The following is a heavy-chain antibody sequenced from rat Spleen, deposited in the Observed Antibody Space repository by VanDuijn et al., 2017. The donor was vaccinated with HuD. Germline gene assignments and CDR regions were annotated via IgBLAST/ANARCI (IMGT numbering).Heavy chain of an antibody. V-gene: IGHV5-20*01. J-gene: IGHJ3*01. Sequence: EVQLVESGGGLVQPGRSLKLSCATSGFTFTDYYMAWVRQAPTKGLEWVASISYDGGGTFYRDSVKGRITISRDNAKSTLYLQMDSLRSEDTATYYCATNYYSSFGFAYWGQGTLVTVSS. D-gene: IGHD1-2*01. CDR3: ATNYYSSFGFAY. CDR1: GFTFTDYY. CDR2: ISYDGGGT.